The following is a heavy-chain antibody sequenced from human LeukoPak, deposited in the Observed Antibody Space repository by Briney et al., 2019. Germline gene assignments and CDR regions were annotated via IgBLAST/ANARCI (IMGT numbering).Heavy chain of an antibody. J-gene: IGHJ4*02. V-gene: IGHV3-74*01. CDR1: GFTFSSYW. D-gene: IGHD2-15*01. CDR3: ARAGYCSGGSCYFDY. CDR2: INSDGSST. Sequence: GGSLRLSCAASGFTFSSYWMHWVRQAPGKGLVWVSRINSDGSSTTYADSVKGRFTISRDNAKNTLYLQMNSLRAEDTAVYYCARAGYCSGGSCYFDYWGQGTQVIVSS.